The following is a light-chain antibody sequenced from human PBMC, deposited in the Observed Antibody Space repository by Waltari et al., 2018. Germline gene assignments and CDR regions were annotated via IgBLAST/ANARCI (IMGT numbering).Light chain of an antibody. J-gene: IGKJ1*01. CDR1: QSISTY. V-gene: IGKV1-39*01. CDR3: QQSDSLPWT. Sequence: DTQMTQSPSSLSASVGDRVTITCRASQSISTYLSWYQQKPGKAPNLLIYGASNLQSGVPSRFSGRGSGTDFTLTISSLQPEDFANYYCQQSDSLPWTFGQGTKVEIK. CDR2: GAS.